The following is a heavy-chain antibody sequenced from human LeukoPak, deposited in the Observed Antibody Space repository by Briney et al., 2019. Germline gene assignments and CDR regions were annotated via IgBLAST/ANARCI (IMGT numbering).Heavy chain of an antibody. CDR2: ISGSGGST. J-gene: IGHJ6*03. D-gene: IGHD3-10*01. Sequence: PGGSLRLSCEASGFTFNTYSMNWARQAPGKGLEWVSAISGSGGSTYYADSVKGRFTISRDNSKNTLYQQMNSLRAEDTAVYYCATYYYGSGSFLVYYYYYMDVWGKGTTVTVSS. CDR1: GFTFNTYS. CDR3: ATYYYGSGSFLVYYYYYMDV. V-gene: IGHV3-23*01.